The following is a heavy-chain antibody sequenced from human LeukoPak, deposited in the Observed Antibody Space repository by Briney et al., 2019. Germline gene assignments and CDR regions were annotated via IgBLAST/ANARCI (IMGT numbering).Heavy chain of an antibody. V-gene: IGHV4-59*01. CDR2: ISYSGST. CDR1: GGSISTYY. Sequence: SETLSLTCTVSGGSISTYYWTWIRQPPGKGLEWIGYISYSGSTNYNPSLKSRVTFSVDTSKTQFSLKLTSVTAADTAVYYCASSTWFHPYWYFDLWGRGTLVTVSS. CDR3: ASSTWFHPYWYFDL. D-gene: IGHD2-2*01. J-gene: IGHJ2*01.